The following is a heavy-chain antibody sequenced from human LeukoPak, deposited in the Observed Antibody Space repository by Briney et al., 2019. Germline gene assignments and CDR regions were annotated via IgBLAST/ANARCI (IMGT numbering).Heavy chain of an antibody. J-gene: IGHJ4*02. CDR2: ISYDGSNK. D-gene: IGHD2-2*01. CDR1: GFTFSSYA. Sequence: GRSLRLSCAASGFTFSSYAMHSVRPALGKGLERVAVISYDGSNKYYADSVKGRFTISRDNSKNTLYLQMNSLRAEDTAVYYCARGIQCSSTSCYAGSTFDYWGQGTLVTVSS. CDR3: ARGIQCSSTSCYAGSTFDY. V-gene: IGHV3-30-3*01.